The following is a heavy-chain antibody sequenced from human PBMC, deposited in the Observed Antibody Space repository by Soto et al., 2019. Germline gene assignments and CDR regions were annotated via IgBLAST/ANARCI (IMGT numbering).Heavy chain of an antibody. D-gene: IGHD6-25*01. CDR2: ITNDGSAT. CDR1: RYTLRSLV. CDR3: ARDAAPGYFDL. J-gene: IGHJ2*01. Sequence: LASASCRYTLRSLVMPGARQAPGKGLMWVSRITNDGSATDYADSVRGRFTISRDNAENMLYLQLNNLRADDTAVYYCARDAAPGYFDLWGRGTLVTSP. V-gene: IGHV3-74*01.